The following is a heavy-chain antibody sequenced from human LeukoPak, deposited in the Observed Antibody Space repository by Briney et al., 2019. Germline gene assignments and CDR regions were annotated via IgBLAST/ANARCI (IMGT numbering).Heavy chain of an antibody. J-gene: IGHJ5*02. CDR3: ARGASGDNWFDP. CDR2: IYTTGTT. D-gene: IGHD1-26*01. Sequence: SETLSLTCSVSGGSFSRYYWSWIRQPAGKGLEWIGRIYTTGTTNYNPSLKSRVTMSLDTSKNQFSLRLTSVTAADTAVYYCARGASGDNWFDPWGQGTLVTVSS. CDR1: GGSFSRYY. V-gene: IGHV4-4*07.